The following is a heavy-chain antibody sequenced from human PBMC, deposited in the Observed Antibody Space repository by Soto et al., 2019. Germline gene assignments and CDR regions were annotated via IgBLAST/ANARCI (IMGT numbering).Heavy chain of an antibody. D-gene: IGHD3-10*01. CDR2: MIPIFGTA. CDR3: ARKANSMAELLCFGELSSHYYYYYGMDV. V-gene: IGHV1-69*06. J-gene: IGHJ6*04. Sequence: SVKVSCKASGFAVSSYAISWVRQAPGQGLEWMGGMIPIFGTANYAQKFQGRVTITADKSTSTAYMELSSLRSEDTAVYYCARKANSMAELLCFGELSSHYYYYYGMDVWGKGTTVTVSS. CDR1: GFAVSSYA.